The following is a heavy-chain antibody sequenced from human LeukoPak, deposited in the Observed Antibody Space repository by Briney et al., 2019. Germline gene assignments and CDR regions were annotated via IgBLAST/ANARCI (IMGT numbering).Heavy chain of an antibody. Sequence: GGSLRLSCAASGFTFSSYAMSWVRQAPGKGLEGVSGISGSGGITNYADSVKGRFTISRDNSKNTLYLQMNSLRAEDTAVYYCARDLKVGATLDYWGQGTLVTVSS. V-gene: IGHV3-23*01. CDR3: ARDLKVGATLDY. CDR2: ISGSGGIT. CDR1: GFTFSSYA. J-gene: IGHJ4*02. D-gene: IGHD1-26*01.